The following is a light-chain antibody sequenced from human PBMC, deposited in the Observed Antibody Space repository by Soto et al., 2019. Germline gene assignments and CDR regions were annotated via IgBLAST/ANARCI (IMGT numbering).Light chain of an antibody. CDR3: QQYSNWLTWT. Sequence: EIVMTQSPATLSLSPGERSTLSCSASQSVLDYLAWFQQKPGQAPRLLIYSASTRATGIPARFIGSGSATEFTLTISSLQSEDFAVYYCQQYSNWLTWTFGQGTKVDIK. V-gene: IGKV3D-15*01. J-gene: IGKJ1*01. CDR1: QSVLDY. CDR2: SAS.